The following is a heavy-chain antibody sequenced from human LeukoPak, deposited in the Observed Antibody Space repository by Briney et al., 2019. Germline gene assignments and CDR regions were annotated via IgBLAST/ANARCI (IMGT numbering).Heavy chain of an antibody. Sequence: SETLSLTCAVYGGSFSGYYWSWIRQPPGKGLEWIGEINHSGSTNYNPSLKSRVTISVDTSKNQFSLKLNSVTAADTAVYYCATGWSGYYWTTWGQGTLVAVSS. J-gene: IGHJ5*02. CDR3: ATGWSGYYWTT. D-gene: IGHD3-3*01. CDR1: GGSFSGYY. CDR2: INHSGST. V-gene: IGHV4-34*01.